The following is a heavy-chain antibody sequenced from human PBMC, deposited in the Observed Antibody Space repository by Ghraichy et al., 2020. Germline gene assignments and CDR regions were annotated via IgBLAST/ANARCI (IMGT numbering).Heavy chain of an antibody. Sequence: GGSLRLSCAASGFTFSSYAMSWVRQTPGKGLEWVSSISCSGANTYYAVSVKCRFTISRDNSKNTLYLQMNSLRADDTAVYYCAKSCVYCSAATCPSYNWFDPWGQGTLVTVSS. D-gene: IGHD2-15*01. CDR1: GFTFSSYA. CDR3: AKSCVYCSAATCPSYNWFDP. V-gene: IGHV3-23*01. J-gene: IGHJ5*02. CDR2: ISCSGANT.